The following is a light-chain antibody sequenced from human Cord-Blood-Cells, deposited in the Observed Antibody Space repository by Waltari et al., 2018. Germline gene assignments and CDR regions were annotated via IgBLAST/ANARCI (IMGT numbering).Light chain of an antibody. Sequence: HSVLTQPPSASGTHGQRVTIPCSGSSSNIGSNYVYWYQQLPGTAPKLLIYRNNQRPSGVPDRFSGSKSGTSASLAISGLRSEDEADYYCAAWDDSLSGWVFGGGTKLTVL. J-gene: IGLJ3*02. CDR3: AAWDDSLSGWV. CDR2: RNN. V-gene: IGLV1-47*01. CDR1: SSNIGSNY.